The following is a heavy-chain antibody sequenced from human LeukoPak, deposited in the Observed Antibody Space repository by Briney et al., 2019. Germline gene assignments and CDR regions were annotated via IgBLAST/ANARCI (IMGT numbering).Heavy chain of an antibody. CDR3: ARSLTGYYDSSGF. CDR1: GYTFTSYY. J-gene: IGHJ4*02. CDR2: INPSGGTT. D-gene: IGHD3-22*01. Sequence: ASVKVSCKASGYTFTSYYMHWVRQAPGQGLEWMGIINPSGGTTSYAQKFRGRVTMTRDTSTSTIYMELSSLRSEDTAVYYCARSLTGYYDSSGFWGQGTLVTVSS. V-gene: IGHV1-46*01.